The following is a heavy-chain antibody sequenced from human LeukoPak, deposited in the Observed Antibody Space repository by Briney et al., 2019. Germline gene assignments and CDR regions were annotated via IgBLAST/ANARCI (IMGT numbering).Heavy chain of an antibody. CDR1: GYTFTGYY. V-gene: IGHV1-2*02. D-gene: IGHD6-19*01. CDR2: INPNSGGT. CDR3: ARDALYSSGWYDY. Sequence: ASAKVSCKASGYTFTGYYMHWVRQAPGQGLEWMGWINPNSGGTNYAQKFQGRVTMTRDTSISTAYMELSRLRSDDTAVYYCARDALYSSGWYDYWGQGTLVTVSS. J-gene: IGHJ4*02.